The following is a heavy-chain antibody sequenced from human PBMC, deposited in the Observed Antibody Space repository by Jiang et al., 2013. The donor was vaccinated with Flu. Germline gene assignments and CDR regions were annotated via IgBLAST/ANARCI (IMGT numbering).Heavy chain of an antibody. CDR3: ARDRPPLYCSGGTCRGFDP. D-gene: IGHD2-15*01. Sequence: SGAEVKMPGSSVKVSCKAPGGTFNSYAISWVRQAPGQGLEWMGGITPILDEAVYAQRFQGRLTISTDKSASTAYMELSSLKSEDTAMYYCARDRPPLYCSGGTCRGFDPWGQGTLVTVSS. V-gene: IGHV1-69*04. CDR1: GGTFNSYA. J-gene: IGHJ5*02. CDR2: ITPILDEA.